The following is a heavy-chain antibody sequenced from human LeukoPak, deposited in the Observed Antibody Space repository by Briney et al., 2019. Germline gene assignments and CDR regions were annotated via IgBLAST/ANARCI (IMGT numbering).Heavy chain of an antibody. V-gene: IGHV4-34*01. CDR3: ARLDARRETYYDFWSGYSNKIYYFDY. D-gene: IGHD3-3*01. Sequence: SETLSLTCAVYGGSFSGYYWSWIRQPPGKGLEWIGEINHSGSTNYNPSLKSRVTISVDTSKNQFSLKLSSVTAADTAVYYCARLDARRETYYDFWSGYSNKIYYFDYWGQGTLVTVSS. CDR2: INHSGST. J-gene: IGHJ4*02. CDR1: GGSFSGYY.